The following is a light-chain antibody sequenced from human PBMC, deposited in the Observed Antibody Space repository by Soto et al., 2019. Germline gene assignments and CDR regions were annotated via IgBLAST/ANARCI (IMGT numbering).Light chain of an antibody. CDR3: SSYTSSSTLGV. V-gene: IGLV2-14*01. CDR2: EVS. J-gene: IGLJ1*01. CDR1: SSDVGGYNY. Sequence: QSALTQPASVSGSPGQSITISCTGTSSDVGGYNYVSWYQHHPGKAPKLLIYEVSNRPSGVSHRFSGSKSGNTASLTISGLQAEDEADYYCSSYTSSSTLGVFGTGTKVTVL.